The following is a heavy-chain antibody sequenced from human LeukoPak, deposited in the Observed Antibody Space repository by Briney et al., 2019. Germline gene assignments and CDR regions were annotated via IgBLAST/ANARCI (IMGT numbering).Heavy chain of an antibody. Sequence: GGSLRLSCAASGFTFSNYWMSWVRQAPGKGLEWVANIKQDGSEKYYVDSVKGRFTISRDNAKNSLYLQVNSLGAEDTATYYCARSYYYDSSGYYTPPDYWGQGTLVTVSS. CDR2: IKQDGSEK. CDR3: ARSYYYDSSGYYTPPDY. CDR1: GFTFSNYW. J-gene: IGHJ4*02. V-gene: IGHV3-7*01. D-gene: IGHD3-22*01.